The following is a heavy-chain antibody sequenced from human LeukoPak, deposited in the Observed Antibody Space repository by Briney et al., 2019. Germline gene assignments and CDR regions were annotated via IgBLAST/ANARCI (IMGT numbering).Heavy chain of an antibody. CDR3: ARVRGCSSTSCYFALDY. CDR1: GGTFSSYA. D-gene: IGHD2-2*01. J-gene: IGHJ4*02. CDR2: IIPIFGTA. V-gene: IGHV1-69*01. Sequence: SVKVSCKASGGTFSSYAISWVRQAPGQGLEWMGGIIPIFGTANYAQKFQGRVTITADESASTAYMELSSLRSEDTAVYYCARVRGCSSTSCYFALDYWGQGTLVTVSS.